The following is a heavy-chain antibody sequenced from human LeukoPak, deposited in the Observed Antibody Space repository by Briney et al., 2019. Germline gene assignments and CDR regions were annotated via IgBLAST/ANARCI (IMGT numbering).Heavy chain of an antibody. CDR3: AKDPSLAGGSY. Sequence: GGSLRLPCAASGFTFSSYGMHWVRQAPGKGLEWVAVISYDGSNKYYADSVKGRFTISRDNSKNTLYLQMNSLRAEGTAVYYCAKDPSLAGGSYWGQGTLVTVSS. CDR2: ISYDGSNK. V-gene: IGHV3-30*18. D-gene: IGHD6-19*01. CDR1: GFTFSSYG. J-gene: IGHJ4*02.